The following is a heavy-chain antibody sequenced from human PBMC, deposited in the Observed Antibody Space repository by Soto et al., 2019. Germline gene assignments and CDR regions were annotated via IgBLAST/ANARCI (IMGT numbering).Heavy chain of an antibody. D-gene: IGHD2-21*01. V-gene: IGHV1-3*01. J-gene: IGHJ3*01. Sequence: QVQLVQSGAELKKPGASVNISCQASGFTFSDTLINWVRQGPGQRLEWMGWINPANGNTRYSESFQGRVTIASLSSACEAFVALLDLTSDDTAVYSCARDMVSVGPRANDAVDVWGQGTMITVSS. CDR2: INPANGNT. CDR1: GFTFSDTL. CDR3: ARDMVSVGPRANDAVDV.